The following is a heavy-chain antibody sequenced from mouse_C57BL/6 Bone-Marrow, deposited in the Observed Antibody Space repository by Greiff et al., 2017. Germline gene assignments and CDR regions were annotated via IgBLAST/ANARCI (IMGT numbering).Heavy chain of an antibody. CDR3: TRDGYWYFDV. J-gene: IGHJ1*03. CDR2: ISSGGDYI. V-gene: IGHV5-9-1*02. Sequence: EVKLVESGEGLVKPGGSLKLSCAASGFTFSSYAMSWVRQTPEKRLEWVAYISSGGDYIYYADTVKGRFTISRDNARNTLYLQMSSLKSADTAMYYCTRDGYWYFDVWCTGTTVTVSS. D-gene: IGHD2-3*01. CDR1: GFTFSSYA.